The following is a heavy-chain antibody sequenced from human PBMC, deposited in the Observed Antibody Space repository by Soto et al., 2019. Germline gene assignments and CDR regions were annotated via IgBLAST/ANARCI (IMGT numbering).Heavy chain of an antibody. CDR2: IYPGDSDI. CDR1: GYXFTSYL. V-gene: IGHV5-51*01. J-gene: IGHJ4*02. D-gene: IGHD4-4*01. CDR3: ARHAYGYNNYFFDF. Sequence: EXLKISCKCSGYXFTSYLLVWVRHMPGKGLEWMGIIYPGDSDIRYSPSFQGQVTISADKSISTAYLQWSSLKASDTAMYYCARHAYGYNNYFFDFWGQGTLVTVSS.